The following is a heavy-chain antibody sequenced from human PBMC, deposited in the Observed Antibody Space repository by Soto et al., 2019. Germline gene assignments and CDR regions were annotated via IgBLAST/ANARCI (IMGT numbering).Heavy chain of an antibody. D-gene: IGHD1-20*01. CDR2: INPHSGGT. CDR1: GYTFTDYF. V-gene: IGHV1-2*02. Sequence: ASVKVSCKASGYTFTDYFMHCVRQAPGQVLEWMGWINPHSGGTNYAQKFQGRVTMTRDTSISTAYMELSGLRSDDTAVYYCAGIPEATGWFAPWGQGTLVTVSS. J-gene: IGHJ5*02. CDR3: AGIPEATGWFAP.